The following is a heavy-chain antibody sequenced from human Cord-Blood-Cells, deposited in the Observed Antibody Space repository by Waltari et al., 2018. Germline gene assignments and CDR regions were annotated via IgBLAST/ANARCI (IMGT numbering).Heavy chain of an antibody. CDR2: ISYDGSNK. Sequence: QVQLVESGGGVVQPGRSLRLSCAASGFTFSSYGMHWVRQAPGKGLGWVAVISYDGSNKYDADSVKGRFTISRDNSKNTLYLQMNSLRAEDTAVYYCAKSLRLQYYFDYWGQGTLVTVSS. D-gene: IGHD4-4*01. CDR3: AKSLRLQYYFDY. CDR1: GFTFSSYG. V-gene: IGHV3-30*18. J-gene: IGHJ4*02.